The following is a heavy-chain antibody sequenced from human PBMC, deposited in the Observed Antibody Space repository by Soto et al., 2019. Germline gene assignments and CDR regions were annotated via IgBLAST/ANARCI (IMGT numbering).Heavy chain of an antibody. V-gene: IGHV1-18*01. J-gene: IGHJ4*02. CDR2: INPYNGNT. Sequence: QVQLVQSGAEVKKPGASVKVSCKASGYTFTSYGISWVRQAHGQGLEWMGWINPYNGNTNNAQKLHGRVTMTTDTSTNTAYMELRSLRSDDTAGYYCARDWFGIDYWGQGTLVTVSS. CDR1: GYTFTSYG. D-gene: IGHD3-16*01. CDR3: ARDWFGIDY.